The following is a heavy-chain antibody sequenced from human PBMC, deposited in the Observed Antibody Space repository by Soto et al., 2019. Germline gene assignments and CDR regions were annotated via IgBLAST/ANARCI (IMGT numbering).Heavy chain of an antibody. V-gene: IGHV3-74*01. CDR3: TDPFAVDIVS. Sequence: GGCRGLSRGASRFFLCNYWMHLVRQAPGKGLVWVSHINSDGSRATYADSVKGRFTISRDNAKNKLYLQMSSLRAEDTAVYYCTDPFAVDIVSWGPGTLVTVSS. CDR2: INSDGSRA. CDR1: RFFLCNYW. D-gene: IGHD5-12*01. J-gene: IGHJ5*02.